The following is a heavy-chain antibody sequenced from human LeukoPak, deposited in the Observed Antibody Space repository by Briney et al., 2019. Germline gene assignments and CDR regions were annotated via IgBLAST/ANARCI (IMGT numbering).Heavy chain of an antibody. V-gene: IGHV4-39*07. Sequence: SETLSLTCMVSGDSISSSSYYWGCIRQPPGKGLEWIGSINYSGSTFYNPSLKSRVTISVDTSKNQFSLKVSSVTAADTAVYYCARVLASSSSQPFDSWGQGTLVTVSS. CDR2: INYSGST. J-gene: IGHJ4*02. D-gene: IGHD6-6*01. CDR1: GDSISSSSYY. CDR3: ARVLASSSSQPFDS.